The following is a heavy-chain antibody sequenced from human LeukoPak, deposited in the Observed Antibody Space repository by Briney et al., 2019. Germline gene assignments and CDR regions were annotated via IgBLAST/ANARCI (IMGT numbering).Heavy chain of an antibody. CDR2: ISYDGSNK. CDR1: GFTFSSYG. D-gene: IGHD5-12*01. CDR3: AKGYSGYKYYYYYYMDV. Sequence: GGSLRLSCAVSGFTFSSYGMHWVRQAPGKGLEWVAIISYDGSNKYYADSVKGRFIISRDNPKNTPYLQMNSLRTEDTAMYYCAKGYSGYKYYYYYYMDVWGKGTTVTVSS. J-gene: IGHJ6*03. V-gene: IGHV3-30*18.